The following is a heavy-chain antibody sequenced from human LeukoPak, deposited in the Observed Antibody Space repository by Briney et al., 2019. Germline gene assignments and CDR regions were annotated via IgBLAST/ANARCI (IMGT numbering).Heavy chain of an antibody. CDR3: ARGMIVVVNAFDY. D-gene: IGHD3-22*01. V-gene: IGHV3-53*01. CDR2: IYSGGST. Sequence: PGGSLRLSCAVSGFTVSSNYMSWVRQAPGKGLEWVSVIYSGGSTYYADSVKGRFTISRDNSKNTLHLQMNSLRAEDTAVYYCARGMIVVVNAFDYWGQGTLVTVSS. CDR1: GFTVSSNY. J-gene: IGHJ4*02.